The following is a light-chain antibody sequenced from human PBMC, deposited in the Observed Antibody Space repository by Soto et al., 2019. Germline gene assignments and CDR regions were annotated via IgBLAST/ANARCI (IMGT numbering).Light chain of an antibody. CDR3: CSYAGSSTYV. V-gene: IGLV2-23*01. CDR1: TSSIGSYIL. Sequence: QSVLTQPASVSGSPGQSITISCTGTTSSIGSYILVSWYQQHPGKAPKLLIYEASTRPSGVSNRFSGSKSGNTASLTISGLQAEDEADYYCCSYAGSSTYVFGGGTKLTVL. J-gene: IGLJ2*01. CDR2: EAS.